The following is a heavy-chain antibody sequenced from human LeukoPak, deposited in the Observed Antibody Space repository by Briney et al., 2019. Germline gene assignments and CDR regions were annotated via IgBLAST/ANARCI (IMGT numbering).Heavy chain of an antibody. CDR1: GFTFSSYE. CDR3: AKGGDYGDYDVTPFDS. V-gene: IGHV3-48*03. CDR2: ISSSGSTI. Sequence: PGGSLRLSCAASGFTFSSYEMNWVRQAPGKGLEWVSYISSSGSTIYYADSVKGRFTISRDNAKNSLYLQMNSLRAEDTAVYYCAKGGDYGDYDVTPFDSWGQGTLVTVSS. D-gene: IGHD4-17*01. J-gene: IGHJ5*01.